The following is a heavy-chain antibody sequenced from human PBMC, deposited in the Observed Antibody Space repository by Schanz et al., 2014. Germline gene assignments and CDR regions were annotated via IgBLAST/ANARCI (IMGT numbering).Heavy chain of an antibody. V-gene: IGHV3-NL1*01. Sequence: QVQMVESGGGVVQPGRSLRLSCAASGFIFSNYGMHWVRQAPGKGLEWVSGISGSGGSTYYADSVKGRFTISRDNSKNTLYLQMNSLRAEDTAVYYCAREQIMAAAGLVDYWGHGTLVTVSS. CDR3: AREQIMAAAGLVDY. D-gene: IGHD6-13*01. CDR2: ISGSGGST. CDR1: GFIFSNYG. J-gene: IGHJ4*01.